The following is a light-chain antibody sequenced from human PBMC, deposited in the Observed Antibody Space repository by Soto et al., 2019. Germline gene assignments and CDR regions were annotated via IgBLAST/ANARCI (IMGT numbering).Light chain of an antibody. J-gene: IGKJ4*01. CDR2: KVS. CDR1: QSLLHSDGNTY. V-gene: IGKV2-24*01. CDR3: MQATQFPLT. Sequence: DIVLTQTPLSSPVALGQPASISCRSSQSLLHSDGNTYLSWLHQRPGQPPRLLIYKVSNRFSGVPDRFRGSGTGTDFTLKSNRVESEDVGVDYCMQATQFPLTFGGGTKVEIK.